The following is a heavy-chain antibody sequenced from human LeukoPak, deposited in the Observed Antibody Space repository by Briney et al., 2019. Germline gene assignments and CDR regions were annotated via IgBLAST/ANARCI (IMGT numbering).Heavy chain of an antibody. CDR3: AREMPVAGTGHFDF. Sequence: GASVKVSCKASGYTFTSYGISWVRQAPGQGLEWMGWISTYNGNTHYAQKLQGGVTMTTDTSTSTAYMDLRSLRSDDTAVYYCAREMPVAGTGHFDFWGQGTLVTVSS. D-gene: IGHD6-19*01. V-gene: IGHV1-18*01. J-gene: IGHJ4*02. CDR2: ISTYNGNT. CDR1: GYTFTSYG.